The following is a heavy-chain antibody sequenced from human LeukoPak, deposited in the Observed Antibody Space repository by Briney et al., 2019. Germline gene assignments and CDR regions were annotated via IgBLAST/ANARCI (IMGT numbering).Heavy chain of an antibody. D-gene: IGHD3-16*01. CDR1: GGSISSGSYY. Sequence: SETLSLTCTVSGGSISSGSYYWGWIRQPPGKGLEWIGSFYYSGSTYYNPSLKSRVTISVDTSKNQFSLKLSSVTAADTAVYYCATEGLGGDYWGQGTLVTVSS. CDR2: FYYSGST. V-gene: IGHV4-39*07. CDR3: ATEGLGGDY. J-gene: IGHJ4*02.